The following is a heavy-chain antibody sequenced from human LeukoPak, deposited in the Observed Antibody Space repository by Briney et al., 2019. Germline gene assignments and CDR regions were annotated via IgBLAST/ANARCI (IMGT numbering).Heavy chain of an antibody. Sequence: PSETLSLTCAVSGASISGSGYYLGWIRQPPGKGLEWIGNIYYTGSAYYNASLQSRVTISIDTSKNQLSLKLSSVTAADTAVYYCARDWGHYWYFDLWGRGTLVTVSS. CDR1: GASISGSGYY. CDR3: ARDWGHYWYFDL. D-gene: IGHD3-16*01. J-gene: IGHJ2*01. CDR2: IYYTGSA. V-gene: IGHV4-39*07.